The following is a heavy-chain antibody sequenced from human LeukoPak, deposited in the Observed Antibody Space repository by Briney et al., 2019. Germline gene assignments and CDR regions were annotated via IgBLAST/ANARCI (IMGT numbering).Heavy chain of an antibody. J-gene: IGHJ4*02. V-gene: IGHV3-66*01. CDR3: ARENAAAGLFDY. Sequence: GGSLRLSRAASGFTVSSNYMSWVRQAPGKGLEWVSVIYSGGSTYYADSVKGRFTISRDNSKNTLYLQMNSLRAEDTAVYYCARENAAAGLFDYWGQGTLVTVSS. D-gene: IGHD6-13*01. CDR2: IYSGGST. CDR1: GFTVSSNY.